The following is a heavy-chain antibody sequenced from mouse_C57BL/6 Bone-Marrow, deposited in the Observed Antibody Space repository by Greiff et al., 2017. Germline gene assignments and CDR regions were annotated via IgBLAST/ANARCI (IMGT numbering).Heavy chain of an antibody. V-gene: IGHV14-4*01. J-gene: IGHJ2*01. D-gene: IGHD2-2*01. CDR1: GFNIKDDY. CDR3: TTEVKDY. CDR2: IDPENGDT. Sequence: VQLQQSGAELVRPGASVKLSCTASGFNIKDDYMHWVKQRPEQGLEWIGWIDPENGDTEYASKFQGKATITADTSSNTAYLQLSSLTSEDTAVYYGTTEVKDYWGQGTTLTVSS.